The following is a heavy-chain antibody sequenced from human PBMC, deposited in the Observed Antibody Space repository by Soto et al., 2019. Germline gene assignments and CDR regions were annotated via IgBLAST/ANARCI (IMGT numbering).Heavy chain of an antibody. CDR3: AEDLKLSIPSFAFDI. D-gene: IGHD1-26*01. J-gene: IGHJ3*02. CDR1: RFSFDDYA. V-gene: IGHV3-9*01. Sequence: SLRLQCVALRFSFDDYAMHSVGHAPRKGLEWVSGISWNSGSISYADSVKGRFTISRDKAKNSPYMEMRSLRAEDTALYYCAEDLKLSIPSFAFDIWGQGTMVTVSS. CDR2: ISWNSGSI.